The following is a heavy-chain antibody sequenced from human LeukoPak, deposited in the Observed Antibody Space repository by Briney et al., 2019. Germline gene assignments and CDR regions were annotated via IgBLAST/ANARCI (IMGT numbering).Heavy chain of an antibody. CDR2: INPNSGGT. CDR3: ARGAEAETSPLDF. V-gene: IGHV1-2*02. CDR1: GYSFSGYY. Sequence: ASVKVSCKASGYSFSGYYIHWVRQAPGQGLEWMGWINPNSGGTQFKQNFQGRVTMTRDTSISTAYLELSGLKSDDTAIYYCARGAEAETSPLDFWGQGTLVIVS. D-gene: IGHD6-13*01. J-gene: IGHJ4*02.